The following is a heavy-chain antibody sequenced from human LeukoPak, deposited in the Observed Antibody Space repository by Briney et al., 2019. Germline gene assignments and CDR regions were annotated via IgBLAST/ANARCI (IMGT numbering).Heavy chain of an antibody. CDR3: LADSSTSYEGY. Sequence: GGSLRLFCAASGFTFSRHWMDWVRQAPGKGLEWVANIKEDGSVRQYVDSVNGRFTISRDNAKNSLYLQMNSLRAEDTAVYYCLADSSTSYEGYWGQGTLVTVSS. CDR2: IKEDGSVR. V-gene: IGHV3-7*01. CDR1: GFTFSRHW. D-gene: IGHD6-6*01. J-gene: IGHJ4*02.